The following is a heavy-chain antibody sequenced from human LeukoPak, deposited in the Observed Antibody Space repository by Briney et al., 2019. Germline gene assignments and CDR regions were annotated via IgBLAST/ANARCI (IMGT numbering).Heavy chain of an antibody. J-gene: IGHJ4*02. D-gene: IGHD3-10*01. CDR2: IYPADGDT. CDR3: ARLRSGYGSGSFDY. CDR1: GFSFTSYW. V-gene: IGHV5-51*01. Sequence: GESVKISCKGSGFSFTSYWIAWVRQMPGRGLEYMAIIYPADGDTRYSPSFQGQVTISADTSISTAYLQWSSLKASDTAIYFCARLRSGYGSGSFDYWGQGTLITVSS.